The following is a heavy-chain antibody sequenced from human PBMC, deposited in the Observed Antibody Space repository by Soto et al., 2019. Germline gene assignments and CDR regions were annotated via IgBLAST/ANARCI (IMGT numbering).Heavy chain of an antibody. CDR1: GFTFDDYA. CDR2: INWNGRST. Sequence: SLRLSCAASGFTFDDYAMSWVRQAPGKGLEWVAGINWNGRSTTYADSLKGRFTISRDNAKNSLHLQINSLRAEDTALYFCARCSSTSCYIMASFDYWGQGTLVTVSS. V-gene: IGHV3-20*04. D-gene: IGHD2-2*02. CDR3: ARCSSTSCYIMASFDY. J-gene: IGHJ4*02.